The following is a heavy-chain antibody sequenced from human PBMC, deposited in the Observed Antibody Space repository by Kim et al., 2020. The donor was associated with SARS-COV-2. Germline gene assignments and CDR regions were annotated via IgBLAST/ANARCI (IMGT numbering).Heavy chain of an antibody. J-gene: IGHJ6*02. CDR1: GFTFSSYA. V-gene: IGHV3-23*01. CDR2: ISGSGGST. Sequence: GGSLRLSCAASGFTFSSYAMSWVRQAPGKGLERVSAISGSGGSTYYADSVTGRFTISRDNSKNTLYLQMNSLRAEDTAVYYCAKARTTLIVVVITTGYYYGMDVWGQGTTVTVSS. CDR3: AKARTTLIVVVITTGYYYGMDV. D-gene: IGHD3-22*01.